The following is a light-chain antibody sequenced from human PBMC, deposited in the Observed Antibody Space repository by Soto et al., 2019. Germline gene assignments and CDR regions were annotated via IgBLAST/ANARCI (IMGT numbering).Light chain of an antibody. J-gene: IGKJ1*01. V-gene: IGKV2-28*01. CDR1: PGLLHSNGYNY. Sequence: DMVITQSPLSLPGDLAPHVPISFRSIPGLLHSNGYNYLDWYLQKPGQSPQLLIYLGSNRASGVPDRFSGSGSGTDFTLKISRVEAEDVGVSYCMQALHTGTFGKGTKVDIK. CDR3: MQALHTGT. CDR2: LGS.